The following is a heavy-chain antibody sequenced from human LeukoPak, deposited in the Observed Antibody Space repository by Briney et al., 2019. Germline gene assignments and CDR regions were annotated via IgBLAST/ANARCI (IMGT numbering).Heavy chain of an antibody. V-gene: IGHV3-7*01. J-gene: IGHJ4*02. CDR2: IDQDGSEK. D-gene: IGHD1-26*01. CDR1: GFTFSNYW. CDR3: ARGTGGTYEPDY. Sequence: GGSLRLSCAASGFTFSNYWMNWVRQAPGKGLEWVANIDQDGSEKYYVDSVKGRFTISRDYAKNSLYLQMNSLRVEDTAVYYCARGTGGTYEPDYWGQGTLVTVSS.